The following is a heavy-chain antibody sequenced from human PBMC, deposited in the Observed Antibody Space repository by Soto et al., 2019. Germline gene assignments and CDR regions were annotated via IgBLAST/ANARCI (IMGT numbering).Heavy chain of an antibody. D-gene: IGHD2-2*01. CDR3: ARCVVVLAATWEYYYYYMDV. Sequence: ASVKVSCKASGYTFTSYGISWVRQAPGQGLEWMGWISAYNGNTNYAQKLQGRVTMTTDTSTSTAYMELRSLRSDDTAVYYCARCVVVLAATWEYYYYYMDVWGKGTTVTVSS. CDR2: ISAYNGNT. V-gene: IGHV1-18*01. J-gene: IGHJ6*03. CDR1: GYTFTSYG.